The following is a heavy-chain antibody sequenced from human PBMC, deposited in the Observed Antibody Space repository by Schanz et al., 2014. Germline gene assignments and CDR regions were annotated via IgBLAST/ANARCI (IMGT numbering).Heavy chain of an antibody. Sequence: QVQLVESGGGVVQPGGSLRLSCAASGFTFSSYGMHWVRQAPGKGLEWVAVIYSGGSTFYTDSVKGRFTISRDNSKNTLYLQMNSLIAEDTAVYYCAKCIGWYGRCAFDIWGQGTMVTVSS. CDR2: IYSGGST. J-gene: IGHJ3*02. D-gene: IGHD6-19*01. V-gene: IGHV3-NL1*01. CDR3: AKCIGWYGRCAFDI. CDR1: GFTFSSYG.